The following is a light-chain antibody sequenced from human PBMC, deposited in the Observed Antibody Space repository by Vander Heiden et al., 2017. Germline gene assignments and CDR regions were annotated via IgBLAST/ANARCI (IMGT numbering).Light chain of an antibody. CDR2: WAS. CDR1: QSVLYSSNNKSY. Sequence: DIVMTQSPDSLAVSLGERATINCKSSQSVLYSSNNKSYLAWYQQKPGQSPKLLIYWASTRESGVPDRFSGSGSGTDFTLTISSLQAEDVAVYYCQQDDTTPRTFGQGTKLEIK. J-gene: IGKJ2*02. CDR3: QQDDTTPRT. V-gene: IGKV4-1*01.